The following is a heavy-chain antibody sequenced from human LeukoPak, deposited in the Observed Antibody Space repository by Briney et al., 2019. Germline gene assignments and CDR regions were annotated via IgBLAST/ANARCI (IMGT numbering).Heavy chain of an antibody. J-gene: IGHJ4*02. Sequence: GGSLRLSCAASGFTFNNPWMSWVRQAPGKGLEWVGRIKSKTDGGTPDYAAPVKSRFTISRDDSKNTLYLQMNSLKTEDTAVYYCTTEGGWSFYFDYWGQGTLVTVSS. CDR2: IKSKTDGGTP. D-gene: IGHD2-15*01. CDR1: GFTFNNPW. CDR3: TTEGGWSFYFDY. V-gene: IGHV3-15*01.